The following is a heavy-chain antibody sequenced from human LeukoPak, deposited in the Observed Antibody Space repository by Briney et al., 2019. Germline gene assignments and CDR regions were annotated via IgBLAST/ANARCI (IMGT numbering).Heavy chain of an antibody. CDR1: GYTLTELS. CDR2: FDPEDGET. J-gene: IGHJ6*03. V-gene: IGHV1-24*01. Sequence: ASVKVSCKVSGYTLTELSMHWVRQAPGKGLEWMGGFDPEDGETIYAQKFQGRVTMTEDTSTDTAYMELSSLRSEDTAVYYCAREGYGAAAGTKYCYYYYMDVWGKGTTVTVSS. D-gene: IGHD6-13*01. CDR3: AREGYGAAAGTKYCYYYYMDV.